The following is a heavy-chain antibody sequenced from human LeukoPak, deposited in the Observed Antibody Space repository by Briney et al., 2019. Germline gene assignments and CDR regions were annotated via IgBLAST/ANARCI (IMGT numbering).Heavy chain of an antibody. D-gene: IGHD6-19*01. V-gene: IGHV3-23*01. CDR1: GFTYDNYA. CDR2: VSGSGATT. CDR3: AKVSGSSGTFDY. Sequence: PGGSLRLSCAASGFTYDNYAMSWVRQAPGKGLEWVSSVSGSGATTYYADSVKGRFTISRDNSKNTLHLQMSSLRAEDTAVYYCAKVSGSSGTFDYWGQGTLVTVSS. J-gene: IGHJ4*02.